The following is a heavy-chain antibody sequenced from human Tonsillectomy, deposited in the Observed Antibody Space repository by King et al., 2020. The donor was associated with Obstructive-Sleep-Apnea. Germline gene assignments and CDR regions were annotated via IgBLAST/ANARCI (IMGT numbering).Heavy chain of an antibody. D-gene: IGHD3-9*01. CDR3: ARGRTYYDILTGYYPWYFDL. Sequence: QLQESGPGLVKPSETLSLTCTVSGGSISSSSYYWGWIRQPPGKGLEWIGSIYYSGSTYYNPSLKSRVTISVDTSKNQFSLKLSSVTAADTAVYYCARGRTYYDILTGYYPWYFDLWGSGTLVTVSS. CDR1: GGSISSSSYY. CDR2: IYYSGST. V-gene: IGHV4-39*07. J-gene: IGHJ2*01.